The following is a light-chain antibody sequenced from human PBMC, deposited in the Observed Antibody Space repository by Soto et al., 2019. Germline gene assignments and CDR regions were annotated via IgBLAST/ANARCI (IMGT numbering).Light chain of an antibody. J-gene: IGKJ4*01. CDR3: QQRSHWPPLT. V-gene: IGKV3-11*01. CDR2: HGS. Sequence: EIVLTQSPATLSLSPGERATLSCQASQSVTYYFALYQQKPGQAPRLLIFHGSTRATGIPARFSGSGSGTDFTLTISSLAPEDVAVYYCQQRSHWPPLTFGGGTRVEI. CDR1: QSVTYY.